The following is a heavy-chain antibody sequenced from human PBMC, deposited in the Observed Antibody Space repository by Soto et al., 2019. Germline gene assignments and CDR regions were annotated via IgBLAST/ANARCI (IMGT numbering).Heavy chain of an antibody. Sequence: SETLSLTCSVFGGSMSPYYWSWIRQSPGKGLEWIANIYYRGNTNYNPSLESRVTISIDTSKNQFSLKLNSLTAADTAVYYCARHSKKTGDFEYYDGMDVWGQGTTVTVS. V-gene: IGHV4-59*08. CDR1: GGSMSPYY. CDR3: ARHSKKTGDFEYYDGMDV. J-gene: IGHJ6*02. CDR2: IYYRGNT. D-gene: IGHD7-27*01.